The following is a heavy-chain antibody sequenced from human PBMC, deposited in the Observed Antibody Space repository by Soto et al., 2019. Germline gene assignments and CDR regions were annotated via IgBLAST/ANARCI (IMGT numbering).Heavy chain of an antibody. V-gene: IGHV4-30-4*01. CDR2: IYFSGST. CDR1: GDSISSGDHF. CDR3: ARAGTEDYYGMDV. J-gene: IGHJ6*02. Sequence: PSETLSLTCTVSGDSISSGDHFWNWIRQSPGKGLEWIGYIYFSGSTSYNPSLKSRLIMSVDTSKNQFSLRLSSVTAADTAVYYCARAGTEDYYGMDVWGQGTTVTVSS.